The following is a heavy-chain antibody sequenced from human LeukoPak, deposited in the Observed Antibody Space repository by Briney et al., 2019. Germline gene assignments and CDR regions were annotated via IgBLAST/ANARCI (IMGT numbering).Heavy chain of an antibody. D-gene: IGHD2-15*01. V-gene: IGHV3-23*01. CDR3: AKEMKVVGGFDP. CDR2: ISGSGGST. J-gene: IGHJ5*02. Sequence: MSWVRQXPGXXLEWVSAISGSGGSTYYADSVKGRFTISRDNSKNTLYLQMNSLRAEDTAVYYCAKEMKVVGGFDPWGQGTLVTVSS.